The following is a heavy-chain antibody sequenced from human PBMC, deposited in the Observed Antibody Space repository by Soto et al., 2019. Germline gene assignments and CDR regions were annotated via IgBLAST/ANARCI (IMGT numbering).Heavy chain of an antibody. CDR3: VHSRCGGDCLRCYSSRYYYGMDV. CDR1: GFSLNTGGLG. J-gene: IGHJ6*02. Sequence: QITLKESGPTLVQPTQTLTLTCTFSGFSLNTGGLGVGWIRQPPGKALEWLALIYWDGDKRYSPSLQSRLSITKDTSNNQVVLTRTNMDPVDTATYYCVHSRCGGDCLRCYSSRYYYGMDVWGQGNTVTVSS. CDR2: IYWDGDK. V-gene: IGHV2-5*02. D-gene: IGHD2-21*02.